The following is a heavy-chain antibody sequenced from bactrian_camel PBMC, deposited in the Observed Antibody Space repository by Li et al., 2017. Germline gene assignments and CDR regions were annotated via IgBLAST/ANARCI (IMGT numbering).Heavy chain of an antibody. CDR2: VSTGGGTT. Sequence: VQLVESGGGSVQAGGSLRLSCAASGYALRYFHMGWFRQAPGKEREGVAAVSTGGGTTAYADSVKGRFTISRDNAKNTLYLQMDSLKPEDTAMYYCARGPSDGWSLNMLARAGYDSWGQGTQVTVS. CDR1: GYALRYFH. J-gene: IGHJ4*01. CDR3: ARGPSDGWSLNMLARAGYDS. V-gene: IGHV3S40*01. D-gene: IGHD8*01.